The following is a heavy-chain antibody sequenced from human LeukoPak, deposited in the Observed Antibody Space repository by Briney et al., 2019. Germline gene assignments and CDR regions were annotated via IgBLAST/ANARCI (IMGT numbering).Heavy chain of an antibody. CDR3: ARERYSNYDGDGFDI. CDR1: RFTFSNFA. CDR2: LSGDGGRT. D-gene: IGHD4-11*01. Sequence: TGGSLRLSCAASRFTFSNFAMHWVRQAPGKGLEYVSGLSGDGGRTYYADSVKGRFTISRDNSTNTLYVQMGGLRDEDTAVYYCARERYSNYDGDGFDIWGQGTMVTVSS. J-gene: IGHJ3*02. V-gene: IGHV3-64*02.